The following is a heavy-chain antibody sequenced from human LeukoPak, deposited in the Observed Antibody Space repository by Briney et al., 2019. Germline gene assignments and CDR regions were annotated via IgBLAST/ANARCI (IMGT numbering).Heavy chain of an antibody. D-gene: IGHD4-17*01. J-gene: IGHJ5*01. CDR3: AKDLTYGDGRWEFAS. CDR2: ILANGFTQ. Sequence: GGSLRLSCAASGFNFSGFAMAWVRQIPGKGLEWISGILANGFTQYYADSVRGRFTISRDNSRDTLFLEMSSLRGDDTAIYFCAKDLTYGDGRWEFASWGQGTLVTVA. V-gene: IGHV3-23*01. CDR1: GFNFSGFA.